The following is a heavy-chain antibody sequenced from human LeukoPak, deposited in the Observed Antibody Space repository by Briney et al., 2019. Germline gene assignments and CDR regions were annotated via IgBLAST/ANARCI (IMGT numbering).Heavy chain of an antibody. CDR3: ARDYLGSGWSRDAFDI. Sequence: GGSLRLSCAASGFTFSTYTMNWVRQAPGKGLEWVSFISSSSSTIYYADSVKGRFTISRDNAKNSLYLQMNSLRAEDTAVYYCARDYLGSGWSRDAFDIWGQGTMVTVSS. J-gene: IGHJ3*02. V-gene: IGHV3-48*04. CDR1: GFTFSTYT. D-gene: IGHD6-19*01. CDR2: ISSSSSTI.